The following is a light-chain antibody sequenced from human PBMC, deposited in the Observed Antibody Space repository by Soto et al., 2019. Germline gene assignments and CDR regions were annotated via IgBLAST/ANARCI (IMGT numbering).Light chain of an antibody. CDR3: HQYFTFPWT. CDR1: QDIGRH. J-gene: IGKJ1*01. CDR2: NAF. Sequence: AIRMTQSPSSLSASAGDSVTITCRASQDIGRHLGWYQQKPGKAPNLLIYNAFTSQSGVPSRFSGNGSGTDFTLTINRLQSEDFATYCCHQYFTFPWTFGQGTKVDIK. V-gene: IGKV1-8*01.